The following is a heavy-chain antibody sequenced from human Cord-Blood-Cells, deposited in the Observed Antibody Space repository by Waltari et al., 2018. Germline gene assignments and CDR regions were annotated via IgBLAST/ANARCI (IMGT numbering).Heavy chain of an antibody. CDR3: ARDYSNYFDY. V-gene: IGHV3-30*04. Sequence: QVQLVESGGGVVQPGRSLRLSCAASGFTFSSYAMHWVRQAPGKGLEWVAVISYDGSNKYYADSVKGRFTISRDNSKNTRYLQMNSLRAEDTAVYYCARDYSNYFDYWGQGTLVTVSS. CDR2: ISYDGSNK. CDR1: GFTFSSYA. J-gene: IGHJ4*02. D-gene: IGHD1-26*01.